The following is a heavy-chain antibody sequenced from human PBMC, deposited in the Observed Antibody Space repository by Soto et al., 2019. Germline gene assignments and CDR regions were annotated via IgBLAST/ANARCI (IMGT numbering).Heavy chain of an antibody. V-gene: IGHV3-15*01. CDR2: IKSKTDGGTT. CDR3: TLPSLDIRDFAY. CDR1: GFTFSNAW. Sequence: EVQLVESGGGLVKPGGSLRLSCAASGFTFSNAWMSWVRQAPGKGLEWVGRIKSKTDGGTTDYAAPVKGRFTISRDDSKNTRYLQMNSLKTEDTDVYYCTLPSLDIRDFAYWGQRTLVTVSS. J-gene: IGHJ4*02. D-gene: IGHD5-12*01.